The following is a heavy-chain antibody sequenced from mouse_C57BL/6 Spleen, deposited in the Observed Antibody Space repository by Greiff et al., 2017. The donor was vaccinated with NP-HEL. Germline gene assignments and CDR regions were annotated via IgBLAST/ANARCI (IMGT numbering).Heavy chain of an antibody. CDR2: INPSNGGT. J-gene: IGHJ3*01. D-gene: IGHD2-4*01. CDR1: GYTFTSYW. CDR3: ARKGYDYGEGFAY. Sequence: QVHVKQPGTELVKPGASVKLSCKASGYTFTSYWMHWVKQRPGQGLEWIGNINPSNGGTNYNEKFKSKATLTVDNSSSTAYMQLSSLTSEDSAVYYCARKGYDYGEGFAYWGQGTLVTVSA. V-gene: IGHV1-53*01.